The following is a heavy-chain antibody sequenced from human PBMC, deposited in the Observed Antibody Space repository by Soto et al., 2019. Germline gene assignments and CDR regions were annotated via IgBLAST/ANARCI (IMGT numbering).Heavy chain of an antibody. CDR3: ARELSAASTPYFLDY. CDR2: IWYDGTKK. V-gene: IGHV3-33*01. J-gene: IGHJ4*02. CDR1: GFTFSSYG. Sequence: QVHLVESGGGVVPPSNSLRLSCTASGFTFSSYGMHWVRQAPGKGLEWVAVIWYDGTKKHYADSVKGRFTISRDNSQNTLLLQMNSLRAEDTAVYYCARELSAASTPYFLDYWGQGTLVTVSS. D-gene: IGHD2-15*01.